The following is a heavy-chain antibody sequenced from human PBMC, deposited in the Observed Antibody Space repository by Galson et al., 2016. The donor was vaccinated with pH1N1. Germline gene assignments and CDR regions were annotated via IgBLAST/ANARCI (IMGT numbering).Heavy chain of an antibody. CDR3: AHNNYGDYVNWFDP. CDR1: GLSLSTNGVG. Sequence: PALVKPTQTLTLTCTFSGLSLSTNGVGVGWIRQPPGKALEWLAVIYWNDDKRYSPSLKSRLTLTKDPSKNQVVLTITSMDPVDTATYYCAHNNYGDYVNWFDPWGQGTLVTVSS. V-gene: IGHV2-5*01. J-gene: IGHJ5*02. CDR2: IYWNDDK. D-gene: IGHD4-17*01.